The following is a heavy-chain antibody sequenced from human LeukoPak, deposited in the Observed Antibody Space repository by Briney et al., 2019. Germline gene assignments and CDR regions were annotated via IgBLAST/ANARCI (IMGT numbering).Heavy chain of an antibody. CDR3: AELGITMIGGV. D-gene: IGHD3-10*02. J-gene: IGHJ6*04. Sequence: PGGSLRLSCEASGFAFKSYEMNWVRQAPGKGLEWVSYISGSGSSIFYADSVKGRFTISRDNAKNSLYLQMNSLRAEDTAVYYCAELGITMIGGVWGKGTTVTISS. CDR1: GFAFKSYE. CDR2: ISGSGSSI. V-gene: IGHV3-48*03.